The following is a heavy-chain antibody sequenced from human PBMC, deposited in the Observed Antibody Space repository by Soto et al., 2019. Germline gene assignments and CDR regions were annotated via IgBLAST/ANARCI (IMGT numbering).Heavy chain of an antibody. CDR2: IYYSGST. CDR3: ARSVFP. J-gene: IGHJ5*02. CDR1: SGSMDNGYW. Sequence: SXTLSLTCAVSSGSMDNGYWWSWVRQPPGKGLEWIGYIYYSGSTYYNPSLKSRVTISVDTSKNQFSLKLSSVTAADTAIYYCARSVFPWGQGTLVTVSS. V-gene: IGHV4-31*11.